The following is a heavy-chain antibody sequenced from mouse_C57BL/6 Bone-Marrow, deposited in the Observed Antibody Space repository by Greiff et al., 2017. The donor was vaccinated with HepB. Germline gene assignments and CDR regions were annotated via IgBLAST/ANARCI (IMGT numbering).Heavy chain of an antibody. CDR2: IDPSDSYT. J-gene: IGHJ3*01. CDR3: ARGGVGVFAY. V-gene: IGHV1-50*01. Sequence: QVQLQQPGAELVKPGASVKLSCKASGYTFTSYWMQWVKQRPGQGLEWIGEIDPSDSYTNYNQKFKGKATLTVDTSSSTAYMQLSCLTSEDSAVYYCARGGVGVFAYWGQATLVTVSA. CDR1: GYTFTSYW.